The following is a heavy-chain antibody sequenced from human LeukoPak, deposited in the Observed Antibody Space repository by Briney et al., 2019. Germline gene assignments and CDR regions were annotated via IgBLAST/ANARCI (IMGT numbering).Heavy chain of an antibody. Sequence: GGSLRLSCAASGFSLSSYAMSWVRQAPGKGLEWVSATSSSDSGTYYADSVRGRFTISRDNSKNTLYLHMKSLRAEDAAVYYCAKAPVTSCRGAYCYPFDSWGQGTVVTVSS. V-gene: IGHV3-23*01. CDR3: AKAPVTSCRGAYCYPFDS. D-gene: IGHD2-21*01. CDR1: GFSLSSYA. J-gene: IGHJ4*02. CDR2: TSSSDSGT.